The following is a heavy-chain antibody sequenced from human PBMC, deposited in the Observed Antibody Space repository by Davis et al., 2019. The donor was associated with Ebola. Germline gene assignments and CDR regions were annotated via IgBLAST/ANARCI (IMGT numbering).Heavy chain of an antibody. CDR1: GFTFSSYS. D-gene: IGHD3/OR15-3a*01. J-gene: IGHJ6*02. CDR2: IWYDGSNK. CDR3: ARDRRTRQRYYGMDV. Sequence: GESLKISCAASGFTFSSYSMHWVRQAPGKGLEWVAVIWYDGSNKYYADSVKGRFTISRDNSKNTLYLQMNSLRAEDTAVYYCARDRRTRQRYYGMDVWGQGTTVTVSS. V-gene: IGHV3-33*01.